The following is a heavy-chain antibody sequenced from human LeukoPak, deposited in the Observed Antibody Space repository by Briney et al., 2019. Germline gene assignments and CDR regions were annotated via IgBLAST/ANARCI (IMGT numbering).Heavy chain of an antibody. J-gene: IGHJ4*02. CDR1: GGSIRSSYYY. D-gene: IGHD2-15*01. CDR3: ARGIREIGYCSGGSCYHPIYFDY. CDR2: IYDSGST. Sequence: SETLSLTCTVSGGSIRSSYYYWGWIRQPPGKGLEWIGSIYDSGSTYYNPSLKSRVTISVDRSKNQFSLKLSSVTAADTAVYYCARGIREIGYCSGGSCYHPIYFDYWGQGTLVTVSS. V-gene: IGHV4-39*07.